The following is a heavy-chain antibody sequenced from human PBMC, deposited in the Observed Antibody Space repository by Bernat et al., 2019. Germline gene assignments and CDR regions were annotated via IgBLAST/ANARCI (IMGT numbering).Heavy chain of an antibody. Sequence: QVQLQEWGPGLVKPSQTLALTCTVPGGSISSGGYYWSWIRQPPGKGLAWIGFIYYSGSTYYNPSLESRIIISVDTSKNQFSLKMKSVTAADTALYYCARGQRYSYVGWFDPWGQGTLVTVSS. CDR3: ARGQRYSYVGWFDP. J-gene: IGHJ5*02. CDR2: IYYSGST. CDR1: GGSISSGGYY. D-gene: IGHD5-18*01. V-gene: IGHV4-30-4*01.